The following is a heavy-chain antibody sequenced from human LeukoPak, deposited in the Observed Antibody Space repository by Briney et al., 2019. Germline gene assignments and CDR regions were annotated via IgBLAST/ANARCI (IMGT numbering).Heavy chain of an antibody. Sequence: GGSLRLSCAASGFTFSSYGMHWVRQAPGKGLEWVAFIRYDGSNKYYADSVKGRFTISRDNSKNTLYLQMNSLRAEDTAIYYCAKEYTGTFSPFPSYFDNWGQGTLVTVSS. V-gene: IGHV3-30*02. CDR3: AKEYTGTFSPFPSYFDN. D-gene: IGHD1-26*01. CDR1: GFTFSSYG. CDR2: IRYDGSNK. J-gene: IGHJ4*02.